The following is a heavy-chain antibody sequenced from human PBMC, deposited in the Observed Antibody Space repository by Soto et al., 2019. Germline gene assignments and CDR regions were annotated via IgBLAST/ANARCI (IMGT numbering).Heavy chain of an antibody. V-gene: IGHV2-5*02. J-gene: IGHJ4*02. D-gene: IGHD2-15*01. CDR1: GFSLSTSGVG. CDR3: APRPSYCSGGSCYSGFDY. CDR2: IYWDDDK. Sequence: QITLKESGPTLVKPTQTLTLTCTFSGFSLSTSGVGVGWIRQPPGKALEWLALIYWDDDKRYSPSLKSRLTITKDTSKNQVVLTMTTMDPVDTATYSCAPRPSYCSGGSCYSGFDYWGQGTLVTVSS.